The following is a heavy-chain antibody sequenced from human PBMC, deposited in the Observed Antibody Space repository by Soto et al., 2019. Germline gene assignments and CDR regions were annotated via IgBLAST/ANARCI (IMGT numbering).Heavy chain of an antibody. J-gene: IGHJ4*02. V-gene: IGHV3-30*18. D-gene: IGHD4-17*01. CDR2: ISYDGSNK. CDR1: GFTFSSYG. CDR3: AKSPTTVVTQFDY. Sequence: GGSLRLSCAASGFTFSSYGMHWVRQAPGKGLEWVAVISYDGSNKYYADSVKGRFTISRDNSKNTLYLQMNSLRAEDTAVYYCAKSPTTVVTQFDYWGQGTLVTGS.